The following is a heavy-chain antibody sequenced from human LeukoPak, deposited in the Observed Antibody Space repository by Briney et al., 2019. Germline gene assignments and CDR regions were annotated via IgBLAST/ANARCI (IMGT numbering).Heavy chain of an antibody. Sequence: GGSLRLSCAASRFGFNSYVMSWVRQAPGKGLECVSGISATGDNTYYADSVKGRFTISRDNSKNTLYLQMNSLRVEDTAVYYCAKVSGRIQIWPQPFGDGMDVWGQGTTVTVSS. CDR2: ISATGDNT. CDR3: AKVSGRIQIWPQPFGDGMDV. D-gene: IGHD5-18*01. V-gene: IGHV3-23*01. J-gene: IGHJ6*02. CDR1: RFGFNSYV.